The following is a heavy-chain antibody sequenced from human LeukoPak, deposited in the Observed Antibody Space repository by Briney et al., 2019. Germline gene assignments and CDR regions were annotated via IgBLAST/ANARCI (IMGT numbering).Heavy chain of an antibody. CDR1: GCSFSDSW. CDR3: ARHVDSGSGSYSDY. D-gene: IGHD3-10*01. V-gene: IGHV5-51*01. J-gene: IGHJ4*02. Sequence: GESLKISCKGPGCSFSDSWIAWVRQMPGKGLEWMGSIYPDDSDTRYSPSFQGQITISADKSINTAYLQWNSLKASDIAMYYCARHVDSGSGSYSDYWGQGTLVTVSS. CDR2: IYPDDSDT.